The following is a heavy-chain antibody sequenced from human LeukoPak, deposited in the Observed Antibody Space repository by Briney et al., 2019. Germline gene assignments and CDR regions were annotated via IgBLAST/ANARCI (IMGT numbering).Heavy chain of an antibody. Sequence: PGGSLRLSCAASGFTFSSYGMHRVRQAPGKGLEWVAVIWYDGSNKYYADSVEGRFTISRDNSKNTLYLQMNSLRAEDTAVYYCADGYFDYWGQGTLVTVSS. CDR2: IWYDGSNK. J-gene: IGHJ4*02. CDR3: ADGYFDY. V-gene: IGHV3-33*01. CDR1: GFTFSSYG.